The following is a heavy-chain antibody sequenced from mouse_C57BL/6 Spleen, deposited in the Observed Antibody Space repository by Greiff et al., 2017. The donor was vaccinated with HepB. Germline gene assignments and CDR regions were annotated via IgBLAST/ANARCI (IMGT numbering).Heavy chain of an antibody. CDR1: GFTFSDYG. V-gene: IGHV5-15*01. CDR3: ARGEVPGFAY. J-gene: IGHJ3*01. Sequence: EVKLVESGGGLVQPGGSLKLSCAASGFTFSDYGMAWVRQAPRKGPEWVAFISNLAYSIYYADTVTGRFTISRENAKNTLYLEMSSLRSEDTAMYYCARGEVPGFAYWGQGTLVTVSA. CDR2: ISNLAYSI.